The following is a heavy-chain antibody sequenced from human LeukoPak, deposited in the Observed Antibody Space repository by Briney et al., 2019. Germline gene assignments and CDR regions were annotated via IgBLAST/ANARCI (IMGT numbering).Heavy chain of an antibody. D-gene: IGHD2-15*01. Sequence: PGGSLRLSCAASGFTFDDYAMHWVRQAPGKGLEWVSGISWNSGSIGYADSVKGRFTISRDNAKNSLYLQMNSLRAEDTALYHCAKDRGDIDAFDIWGQGTMVTVSS. V-gene: IGHV3-9*01. J-gene: IGHJ3*02. CDR1: GFTFDDYA. CDR2: ISWNSGSI. CDR3: AKDRGDIDAFDI.